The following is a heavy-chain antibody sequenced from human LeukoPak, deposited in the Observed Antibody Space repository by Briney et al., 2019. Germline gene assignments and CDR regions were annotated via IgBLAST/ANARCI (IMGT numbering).Heavy chain of an antibody. V-gene: IGHV3-64*01. J-gene: IGHJ4*02. CDR1: GFTFSSYA. CDR3: ARGRYGSGSYLGY. CDR2: ISSNGGST. D-gene: IGHD3-10*01. Sequence: GGSLRLSCAASGFTFSSYAMYWVRQAAGKGLEYVSAISSNGGSTYYANSVKGRFTISRDNSKNTLYLQMGSLRAEDMAVYYCARGRYGSGSYLGYWGQGTLVTVSS.